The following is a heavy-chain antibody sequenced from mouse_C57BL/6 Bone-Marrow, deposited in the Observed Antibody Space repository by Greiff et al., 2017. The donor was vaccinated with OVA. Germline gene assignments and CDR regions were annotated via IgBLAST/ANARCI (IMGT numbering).Heavy chain of an antibody. Sequence: EVQLVESGGGLVQPGGSLSLSCAASGFTFTDYYMSWVRQPPGKALEWLGFIRNKANGYTTEYSASVKGRFTISRDNSQSILYLQMNALRADDRSTYYGARSIGYYGSSYPFDYWGQGTTLTVSS. CDR3: ARSIGYYGSSYPFDY. V-gene: IGHV7-3*01. J-gene: IGHJ2*01. D-gene: IGHD1-1*01. CDR1: GFTFTDYY. CDR2: IRNKANGYTT.